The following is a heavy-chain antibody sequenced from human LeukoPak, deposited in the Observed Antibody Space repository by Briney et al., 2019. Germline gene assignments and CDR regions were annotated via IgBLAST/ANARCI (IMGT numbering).Heavy chain of an antibody. V-gene: IGHV3-7*04. J-gene: IGHJ4*02. CDR1: GFTFSRYW. D-gene: IGHD2-21*01. CDR2: IKPDGSEK. CDR3: ARDSETAGELFAY. Sequence: GGSLRLSCAASGFTFSRYWMSWVRQAPGKGLQWVANIKPDGSEKYYVDSVKGRFTISRDNAKNSLYLQMNSLRAEDMAGYYCARDSETAGELFAYWGQGTLVTVSS.